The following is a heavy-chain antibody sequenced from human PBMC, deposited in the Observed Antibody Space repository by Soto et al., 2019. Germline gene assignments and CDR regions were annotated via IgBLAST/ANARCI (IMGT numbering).Heavy chain of an antibody. D-gene: IGHD2-21*02. J-gene: IGHJ4*02. Sequence: SETLSLTCAVSGYSISSGYYWGWIRQPPGKGLEWIGSIYHSGSAYYNPSLKSRVTISVDTSKNQFSLKLSSVTAADAGVYFCARDGMTTGDTWGPGTLVTVSS. CDR3: ARDGMTTGDT. CDR1: GYSISSGYY. CDR2: IYHSGSA. V-gene: IGHV4-38-2*02.